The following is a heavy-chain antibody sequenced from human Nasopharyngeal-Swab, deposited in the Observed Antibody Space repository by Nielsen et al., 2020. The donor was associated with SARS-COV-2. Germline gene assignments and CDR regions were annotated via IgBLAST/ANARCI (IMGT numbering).Heavy chain of an antibody. CDR2: INPNSCGT. V-gene: IGHV1-2*06. Sequence: ASVKVSCKASGYTFRAYYTEWVRQAPGQGLEWMGRINPNSCGTNYAQKFRGRVTMTRDTSLNTAYMELGGLRCDDTAIYFCSRVTLVGGFSYGYDNWGQGTLVTVSS. CDR1: GYTFRAYY. D-gene: IGHD5-18*01. J-gene: IGHJ4*02. CDR3: SRVTLVGGFSYGYDN.